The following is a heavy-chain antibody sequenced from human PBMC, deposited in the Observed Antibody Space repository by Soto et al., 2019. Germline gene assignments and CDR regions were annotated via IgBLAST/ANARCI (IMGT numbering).Heavy chain of an antibody. CDR2: TTDSSDTV. CDR3: ARDFGHGYYLDY. J-gene: IGHJ4*02. D-gene: IGHD3-3*01. V-gene: IGHV3-48*02. Sequence: GESLKISCVASGFSFSNYNMNWVRQAPGKGLEWVSYTTDSSDTVHYADSVRGRFTISRDNAESSLYLQMNSLRDEDTAVYFCARDFGHGYYLDYWGRGTLVTVS. CDR1: GFSFSNYN.